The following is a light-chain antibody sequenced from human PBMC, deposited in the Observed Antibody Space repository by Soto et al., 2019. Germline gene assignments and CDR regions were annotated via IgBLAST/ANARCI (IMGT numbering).Light chain of an antibody. J-gene: IGLJ7*02. CDR2: GNS. Sequence: QSVLTQPHSVSGVPGQRVTISCTGSSSNIGAGYDVHWYQQLPGTAPKLLICGNSNRPAGVPDRFSGFKSGTSASLDLTGLQAEDEDDYYLQSYDSSLSVLFGGGTQLTAL. CDR1: SSNIGAGYD. CDR3: QSYDSSLSVL. V-gene: IGLV1-40*01.